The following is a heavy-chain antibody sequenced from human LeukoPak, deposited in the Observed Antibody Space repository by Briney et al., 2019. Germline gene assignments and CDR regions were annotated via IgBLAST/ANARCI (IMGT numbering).Heavy chain of an antibody. V-gene: IGHV1-2*02. J-gene: IGHJ4*02. D-gene: IGHD4-11*01. CDR1: GYTFNGFY. CDR3: ARWMATVTTPDY. Sequence: ASVKVSCKASGYTFNGFYLHWVRQAPGQGLEWMGWINPNSGGTNYAQKFQGRVTMTRDASISTAYMELSRLRSDDTAVYYCARWMATVTTPDYWGQGTLVTVSS. CDR2: INPNSGGT.